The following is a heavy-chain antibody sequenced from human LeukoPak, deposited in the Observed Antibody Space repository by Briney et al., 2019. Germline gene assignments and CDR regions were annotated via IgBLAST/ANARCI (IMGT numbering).Heavy chain of an antibody. CDR3: ARGDVDTMAFDI. D-gene: IGHD5-18*01. Sequence: GESLKISCQGSGYTFSNYWIGWVRQMPGKGLEWVGVVYPADSDTGYSPSFQGQVTISADKSISTAYLQWSSLKASDTAMYYCARGDVDTMAFDIWGQGTMVTVSS. CDR1: GYTFSNYW. V-gene: IGHV5-51*01. J-gene: IGHJ3*02. CDR2: VYPADSDT.